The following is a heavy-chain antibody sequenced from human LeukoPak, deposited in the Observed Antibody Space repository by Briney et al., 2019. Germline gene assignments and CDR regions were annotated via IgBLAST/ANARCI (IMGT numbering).Heavy chain of an antibody. V-gene: IGHV4-39*01. Sequence: SETLSLTCSVTGDSMNSNAYWWGWVRQPPGKGLEWIGSVSYSGSTNYNPSLKSRVIISVDTSKNQVSLQLSSVTAADTAVYYCARLWSFYYDSRGNGFDSWGQGTLVPVSS. CDR2: VSYSGST. CDR1: GDSMNSNAYW. CDR3: ARLWSFYYDSRGNGFDS. J-gene: IGHJ5*01. D-gene: IGHD3-22*01.